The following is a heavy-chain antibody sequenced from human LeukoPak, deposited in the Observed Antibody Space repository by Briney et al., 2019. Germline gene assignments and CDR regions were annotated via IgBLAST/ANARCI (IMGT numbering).Heavy chain of an antibody. CDR2: IGTAGDT. J-gene: IGHJ4*02. Sequence: GGSLRLSCAASGFTFSSYDMHWVRQATGKGLEWVSAIGTAGDTYYPGSVKGRFTISRDNAKNSLYLQMNSLRAEDTAVYYCARVGTRVTSGLDYWGQGTLVTVSS. CDR1: GFTFSSYD. CDR3: ARVGTRVTSGLDY. D-gene: IGHD1-14*01. V-gene: IGHV3-13*01.